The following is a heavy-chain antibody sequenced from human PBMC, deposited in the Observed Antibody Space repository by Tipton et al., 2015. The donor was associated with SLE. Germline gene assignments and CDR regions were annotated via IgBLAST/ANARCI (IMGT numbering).Heavy chain of an antibody. CDR1: GYSIGSGFY. CDR2: VFHSGTT. CDR3: ARDPLVSAPGAGGFFDL. Sequence: TLSLTCTVSGYSIGSGFYWGWIRQPPEKGLEWIATVFHSGTTYYSPSLRSRLSVSIDTSKNQFSLKLTSVTAADTAVYYCARDPLVSAPGAGGFFDLWGHGTRVTVSS. J-gene: IGHJ4*01. V-gene: IGHV4-38-2*02. D-gene: IGHD3-16*02.